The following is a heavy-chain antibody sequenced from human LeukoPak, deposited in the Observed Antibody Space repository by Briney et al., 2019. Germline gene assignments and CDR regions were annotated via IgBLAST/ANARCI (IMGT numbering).Heavy chain of an antibody. Sequence: PGGSLRLSCAASGFTFSSYAMHWVRQAPGKGLEWVAVISYDGSNKYYADSVKGRFTISRDNSKNTLYLQMNSLRAEDTAVYYCARGYSSSWPDYWGQGTLVTVSS. CDR1: GFTFSSYA. D-gene: IGHD6-13*01. CDR3: ARGYSSSWPDY. CDR2: ISYDGSNK. J-gene: IGHJ4*02. V-gene: IGHV3-30*04.